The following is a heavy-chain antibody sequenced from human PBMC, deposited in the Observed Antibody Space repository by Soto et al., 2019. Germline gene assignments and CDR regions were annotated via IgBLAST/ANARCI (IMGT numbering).Heavy chain of an antibody. CDR2: IYWNDDK. D-gene: IGHD3-22*01. CDR1: GFSLNTNGVA. Sequence: SGPTLVNPTQTLTLTCTFSGFSLNTNGVAVGWIRQPPRKALEWLGFIYWNDDKRYSPSVDSRLTLTKDTSKNEVVLTMTNMEPADTATYYCARGKYYDHSSDGKNWLDPWGQGNLVTVSS. J-gene: IGHJ5*02. CDR3: ARGKYYDHSSDGKNWLDP. V-gene: IGHV2-5*01.